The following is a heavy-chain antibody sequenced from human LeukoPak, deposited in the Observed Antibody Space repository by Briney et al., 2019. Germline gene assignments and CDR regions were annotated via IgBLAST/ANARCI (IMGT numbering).Heavy chain of an antibody. V-gene: IGHV4-30-4*01. CDR3: ATYYYDSSGSPAYYFDF. J-gene: IGHJ4*02. CDR2: TFYSGST. Sequence: SQTLSLTCTVSGVSISNGGYFWSWLRQPPGKGLEWIGYTFYSGSTYYNPSLKSRLTISIDTSKNQFSLKLRSVTAADTAVYYCATYYYDSSGSPAYYFDFWGQGTLVTVSS. D-gene: IGHD3-22*01. CDR1: GVSISNGGYF.